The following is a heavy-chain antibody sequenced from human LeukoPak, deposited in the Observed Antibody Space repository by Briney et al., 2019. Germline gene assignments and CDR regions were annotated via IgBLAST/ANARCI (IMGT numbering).Heavy chain of an antibody. J-gene: IGHJ4*02. CDR2: ISYDGSNK. V-gene: IGHV3-30*04. Sequence: GSLRLSCAASGFTFSSYAMHWVRQAPGKGLEWVAVISYDGSNKYYADSVKGRFTIFRDNSKNTLYLQMNSLRAEDTAVYYCARDGSPDIVATFDYWGQGTLVTVSS. D-gene: IGHD5-12*01. CDR1: GFTFSSYA. CDR3: ARDGSPDIVATFDY.